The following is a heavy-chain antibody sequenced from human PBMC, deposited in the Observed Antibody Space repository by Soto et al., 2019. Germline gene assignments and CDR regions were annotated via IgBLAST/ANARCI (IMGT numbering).Heavy chain of an antibody. CDR2: IYSGGST. V-gene: IGHV4-4*07. CDR1: GGSISSYY. D-gene: IGHD3-10*01. J-gene: IGHJ4*02. Sequence: QVQLQESGPGLVKPSETLSLTCTVSGGSISSYYWSWIRQPAGKGLEWIGRIYSGGSTNYNPSLKSRVTCSVDASKNQFSLKLTSVTAADTAVYSCARGPGGFGAFSLDYWGQGTLVTFSS. CDR3: ARGPGGFGAFSLDY.